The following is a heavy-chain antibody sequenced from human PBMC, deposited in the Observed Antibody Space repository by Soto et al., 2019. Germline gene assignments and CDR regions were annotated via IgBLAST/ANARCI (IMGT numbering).Heavy chain of an antibody. CDR3: AKNRGAFDAFNI. Sequence: EVQLLESGGGLVQPGGSLRFSCAASGITFSSYAMSWVRQAPGKGLEWVSAISGSGRSTYDADSVKGRFTISRDNSKNTLYLQMNTLRAEDTAVYYCAKNRGAFDAFNIWGQGTMVTVSS. J-gene: IGHJ3*02. V-gene: IGHV3-23*01. CDR1: GITFSSYA. CDR2: ISGSGRST.